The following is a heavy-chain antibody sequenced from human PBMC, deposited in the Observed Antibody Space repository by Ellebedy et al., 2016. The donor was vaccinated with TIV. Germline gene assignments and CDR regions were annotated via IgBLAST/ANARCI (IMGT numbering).Heavy chain of an antibody. CDR1: GDILSSYA. CDR3: ARVVATTFWFDP. Sequence: AASVKVSCKASGDILSSYAISWVRQAPGQGLEWMGWINPNSGGTNYAQKFQGRVTMTRDTSISTAYMEMSRLRSDDTAVYYCARVVATTFWFDPWGQGTLVTVSS. D-gene: IGHD5-12*01. V-gene: IGHV1-2*02. CDR2: INPNSGGT. J-gene: IGHJ5*02.